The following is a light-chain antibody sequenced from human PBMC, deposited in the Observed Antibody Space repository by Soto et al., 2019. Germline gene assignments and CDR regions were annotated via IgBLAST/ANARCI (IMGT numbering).Light chain of an antibody. V-gene: IGKV3-20*01. Sequence: EFVLTQSPYTLSLSPGDRATLSCRASQSVTTYLAWYQQKPGQAPRLLIYDASTRAAGIPARFSGSGSGTDFTLTVSRLEPEDFAVYYCQQYGSSLTFGQGTKVDIK. CDR1: QSVTTY. J-gene: IGKJ1*01. CDR3: QQYGSSLT. CDR2: DAS.